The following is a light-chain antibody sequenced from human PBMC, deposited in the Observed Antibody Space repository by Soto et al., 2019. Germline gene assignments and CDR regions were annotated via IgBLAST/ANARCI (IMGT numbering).Light chain of an antibody. CDR2: GAS. J-gene: IGKJ3*01. CDR1: QSVDSGS. V-gene: IGKV3-20*01. CDR3: QHYSSTPFT. Sequence: EIVLTQSPGTLSLSSGERATLSCRASQSVDSGSLAWFQQKPGQAPRLLIHGASRRATGIPDRFSGSGSGTDFTLTISKLEPEDFAVYYCQHYSSTPFTFGPGTNLDVK.